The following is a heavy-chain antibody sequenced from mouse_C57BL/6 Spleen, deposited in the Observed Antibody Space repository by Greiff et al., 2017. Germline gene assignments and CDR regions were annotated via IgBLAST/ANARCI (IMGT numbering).Heavy chain of an antibody. J-gene: IGHJ2*01. Sequence: EVKLMESEGGLVQPGSSMKLSCTASGFTFSDYYMAWVRQVPEKGLEWVANINYDGSSTYYLDSLKSRFIISRENAKNILYLQMSSLKSEDTATYYCARDNYGLDYWGQGTTLTVSS. CDR2: INYDGSST. CDR3: ARDNYGLDY. D-gene: IGHD1-1*01. CDR1: GFTFSDYY. V-gene: IGHV5-16*01.